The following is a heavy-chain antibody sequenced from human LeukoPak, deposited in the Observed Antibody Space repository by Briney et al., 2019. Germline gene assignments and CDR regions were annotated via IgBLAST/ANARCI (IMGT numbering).Heavy chain of an antibody. Sequence: PSETLSLTCAAYGGSFSGYYWSWIRQPPGKGLEWIGEINHSGSTNYNPSLKSRVTISVDTSKNQFSLKLSSVTAADTAVYYCARTRRPGGYYGMDVWGKGTTVTASS. CDR3: ARTRRPGGYYGMDV. CDR2: INHSGST. D-gene: IGHD1-14*01. J-gene: IGHJ6*04. CDR1: GGSFSGYY. V-gene: IGHV4-34*01.